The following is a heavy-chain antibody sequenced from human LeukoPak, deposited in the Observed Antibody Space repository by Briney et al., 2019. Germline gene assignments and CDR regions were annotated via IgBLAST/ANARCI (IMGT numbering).Heavy chain of an antibody. CDR1: GFTFSDYY. J-gene: IGHJ6*02. CDR2: ISSSGSTI. Sequence: GGSLRLSCAASGFTFSDYYMSWIRQAPGKGLEWVSYISSSGSTIYYADSVKGRFTISRDNAKNSLYLQMNSLRAEDTAVYYCARVFGWLRLRGYYYGMDVWGQGTTVTVSS. D-gene: IGHD5-12*01. V-gene: IGHV3-11*01. CDR3: ARVFGWLRLRGYYYGMDV.